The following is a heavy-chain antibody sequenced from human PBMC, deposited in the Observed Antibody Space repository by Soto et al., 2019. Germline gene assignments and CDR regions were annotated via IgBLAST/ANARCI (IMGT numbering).Heavy chain of an antibody. D-gene: IGHD6-13*01. J-gene: IGHJ3*02. CDR3: ARDPISTGYSSIQDAFDI. CDR1: GYTFTGYY. Sequence: ASVKVSCKASGYTFTGYYMHWVRQAPGQGLEWKGWINPNSGGTNYAQKFQGWVTMTRDTSISTAYMEMSRLRSDDTAVYYCARDPISTGYSSIQDAFDIWGQGTMVTVSS. V-gene: IGHV1-2*04. CDR2: INPNSGGT.